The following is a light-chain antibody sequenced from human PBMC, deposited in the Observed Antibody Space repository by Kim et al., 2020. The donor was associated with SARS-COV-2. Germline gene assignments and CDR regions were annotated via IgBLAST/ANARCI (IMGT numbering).Light chain of an antibody. J-gene: IGLJ2*01. Sequence: SSELTQDPAVSVALGQTVRITCQGDSLRTYYTTWFQQKPGQAPIVVFYGKNNRPSGIPDRFSGSSSGNTASLTITATQAGDEADYYCTSRDNNDNVIFGG. CDR2: GKN. CDR3: TSRDNNDNVI. V-gene: IGLV3-19*01. CDR1: SLRTYY.